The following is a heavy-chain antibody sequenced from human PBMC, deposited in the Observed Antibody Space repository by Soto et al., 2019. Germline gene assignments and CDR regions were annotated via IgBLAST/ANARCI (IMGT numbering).Heavy chain of an antibody. V-gene: IGHV1-69*01. J-gene: IGHJ6*02. Sequence: QVQLVQSGAEVKKPGSSVKVSCKASGGTFSSYPISWVRQAPGQGLEWMGGIIPIFGTAHYAQKFQGRITITADESTSTAYMELSSLRSEDTAVYYCASGGRRPDYPWRITMVRGIPMERDYGLDVWGQGTTVTVSS. CDR2: IIPIFGTA. CDR3: ASGGRRPDYPWRITMVRGIPMERDYGLDV. CDR1: GGTFSSYP. D-gene: IGHD3-10*01.